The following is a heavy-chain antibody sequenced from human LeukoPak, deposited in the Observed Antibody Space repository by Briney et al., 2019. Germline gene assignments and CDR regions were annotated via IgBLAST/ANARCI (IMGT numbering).Heavy chain of an antibody. V-gene: IGHV3-23*01. J-gene: IGHJ4*02. Sequence: GSLRLSCAASGFPFSSYAMSWVRPAPGKGLEWVSAISGSGGSTYYADSVKGRFTISRDNSKNTLYLQMNSLRAEDTAVYYCAKDYSYYYDSSGYRFDYWGQGTLVTVSS. CDR3: AKDYSYYYDSSGYRFDY. CDR2: ISGSGGST. CDR1: GFPFSSYA. D-gene: IGHD3-22*01.